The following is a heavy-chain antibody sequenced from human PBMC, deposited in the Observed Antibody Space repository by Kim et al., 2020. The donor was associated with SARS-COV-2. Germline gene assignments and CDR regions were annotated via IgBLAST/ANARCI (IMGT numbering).Heavy chain of an antibody. CDR3: ARSSLLDFDY. V-gene: IGHV1-2*02. CDR2: GGK. J-gene: IGHJ4*02. Sequence: GGKNYAQKIQGRVTMTRDTSISTVYLELTSRRSDDTAVYYCARSSLLDFDYWGQGTLVTVSS. D-gene: IGHD3-16*02.